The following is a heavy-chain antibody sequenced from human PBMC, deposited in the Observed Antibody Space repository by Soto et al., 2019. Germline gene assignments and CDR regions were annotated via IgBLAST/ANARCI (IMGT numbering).Heavy chain of an antibody. CDR3: AKRLGVPAAHRARQYYYYGMDV. D-gene: IGHD2-2*01. CDR1: GFTFSSYG. V-gene: IGHV3-30*18. Sequence: QVQLVESGGGVVQPGRSLRLSCAASGFTFSSYGMHWVRQAPGKGLEWVAVISYDGSNKYYADSVKGRFTISRDNSKNTLYLQMNSLRAEDTAVYYCAKRLGVPAAHRARQYYYYGMDVWGQGTTVTVSS. J-gene: IGHJ6*02. CDR2: ISYDGSNK.